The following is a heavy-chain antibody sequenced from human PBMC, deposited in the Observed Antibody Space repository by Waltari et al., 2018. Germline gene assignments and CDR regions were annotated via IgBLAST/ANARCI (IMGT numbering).Heavy chain of an antibody. D-gene: IGHD4-17*01. CDR2: ISHGGST. CDR3: ARGPMLDYGADSGHYYYGLDV. Sequence: QVQLQQWGAGLLKPSETLSLTCAVYGESLSDYYWTWIRQPPGEGLEWIGEISHGGSTNSNPSPQSRVTRSVDTSKKRFSLKLSSVTAADTAVYYCARGPMLDYGADSGHYYYGLDVWGQGTTVTVSS. J-gene: IGHJ6*02. V-gene: IGHV4-34*01. CDR1: GESLSDYY.